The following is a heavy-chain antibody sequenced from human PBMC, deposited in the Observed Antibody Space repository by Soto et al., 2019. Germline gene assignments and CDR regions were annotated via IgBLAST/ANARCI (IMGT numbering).Heavy chain of an antibody. J-gene: IGHJ1*01. V-gene: IGHV3-23*01. CDR2: ISGSGGST. CDR3: ATHSGSYLSRIQH. Sequence: GGALRLSCAASGFTFSSYAMSWVRHAPGKGLEWVSAISGSGGSTYYADSVKGRFTISRDNSKNTLYLQMNSLRAEDTAVYYCATHSGSYLSRIQHWGRGTLVTVSS. D-gene: IGHD1-26*01. CDR1: GFTFSSYA.